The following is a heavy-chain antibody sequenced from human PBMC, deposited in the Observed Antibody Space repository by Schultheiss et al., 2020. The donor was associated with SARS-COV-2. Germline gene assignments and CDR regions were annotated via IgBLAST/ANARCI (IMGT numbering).Heavy chain of an antibody. CDR1: GFTFSSYA. Sequence: GESLKISCAASGFTFSSYAMHWVRQAPGKGLEWVAVISYDGSNKYYADSVKGRFTISRDNSKNTLYLQMNSLRAEDTAVYYCARGGTYCSSTSCYLDYYYYMDVWGKGTTVTVSS. J-gene: IGHJ6*03. CDR3: ARGGTYCSSTSCYLDYYYYMDV. CDR2: ISYDGSNK. D-gene: IGHD2-2*01. V-gene: IGHV3-30*04.